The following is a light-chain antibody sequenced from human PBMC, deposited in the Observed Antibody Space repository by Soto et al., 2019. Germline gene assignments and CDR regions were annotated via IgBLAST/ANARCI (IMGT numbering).Light chain of an antibody. J-gene: IGKJ1*01. CDR1: QSISDT. Sequence: EIVMTQSPATLSVSPGGRATLSCRASQSISDTLAWYQQKPGQAPRLLIYGASTRATGIPARFSGSGSGTDFTLTISRLEPEDFAVYYCQQCGRSPWTFGQGTKVDIK. V-gene: IGKV3-15*01. CDR3: QQCGRSPWT. CDR2: GAS.